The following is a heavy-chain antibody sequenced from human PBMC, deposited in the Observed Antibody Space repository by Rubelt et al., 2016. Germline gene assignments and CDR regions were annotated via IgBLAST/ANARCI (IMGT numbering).Heavy chain of an antibody. CDR1: GFTFSSHW. V-gene: IGHV3-21*01. CDR2: ISGSGGFT. J-gene: IGHJ4*02. Sequence: EVQLVESGGGLVQPGGSLRLSCTASGFTFSSHWMSWVRQAPGKGLEWVSSISGSGGFTYYADSVKGRFTISRDNAKTSVYLQMNSLRAEDTAGYDCARGYGYVDYWGQGTLVTVSS. D-gene: IGHD5-18*01. CDR3: ARGYGYVDY.